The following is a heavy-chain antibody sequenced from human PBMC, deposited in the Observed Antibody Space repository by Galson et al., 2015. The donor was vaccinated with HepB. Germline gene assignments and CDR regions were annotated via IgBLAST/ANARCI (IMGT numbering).Heavy chain of an antibody. V-gene: IGHV3-21*01. D-gene: IGHD6-19*01. J-gene: IGHJ3*02. CDR3: VRSSSGWPGSFDI. CDR1: GFTFSTYR. CDR2: TSSRSHNI. Sequence: SLRLSCAASGFTFSTYRMNWVRQAPGKGLEWVSSTSSRSHNIYFVDSVRGRFTISRDNAKNSLSLQMNSLRTEDTAVYYCVRSSSGWPGSFDIWGQGTRVTVSS.